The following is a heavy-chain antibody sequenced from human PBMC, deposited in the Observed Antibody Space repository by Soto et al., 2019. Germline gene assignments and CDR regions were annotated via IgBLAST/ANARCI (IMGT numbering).Heavy chain of an antibody. CDR2: IYSAGTT. CDR3: HGYGY. D-gene: IGHD5-12*01. CDR1: GFTVSSANY. V-gene: IGHV3-53*01. Sequence: PGGAVKLSCVVSGFTVSSANYMSWVRQAPGKGLEWVSVIYSAGTTYYADSVKGRFTISRDNSKNTLYLQMNSLRAEDTAVYYCHGYGYWGQGTLVTV. J-gene: IGHJ4*02.